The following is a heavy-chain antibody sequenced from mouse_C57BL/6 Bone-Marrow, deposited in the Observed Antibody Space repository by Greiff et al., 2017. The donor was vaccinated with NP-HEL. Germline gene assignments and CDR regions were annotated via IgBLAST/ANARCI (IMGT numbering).Heavy chain of an antibody. Sequence: QVQLQQPGAELVKPGASVKLSCKASGYTFTSYWMQWVKQRPGQGLEWIGEIDPSDSYTNYNPKFKGKATLTVDTSSSTAYMQLSSLTSEDSAVYYCALYYYGPWFAYWGQGTLVTVSA. CDR2: IDPSDSYT. J-gene: IGHJ3*01. V-gene: IGHV1-50*01. D-gene: IGHD1-1*01. CDR1: GYTFTSYW. CDR3: ALYYYGPWFAY.